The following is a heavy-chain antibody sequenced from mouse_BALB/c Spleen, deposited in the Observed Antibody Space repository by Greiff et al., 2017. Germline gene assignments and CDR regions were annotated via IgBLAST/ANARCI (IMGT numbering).Heavy chain of an antibody. CDR1: GYSITSDYA. Sequence: VQLKESGPGLVKPSQSLSLTCTVTGYSITSDYAWNWIRQFPGNQLEWMGYISYSGSTSYNPSLKSRISITRDTSKNQFFLQLNSVTTEDTATYYCARGGNGNYDWAWFDYWGQGTLVTVSA. V-gene: IGHV3-2*02. D-gene: IGHD2-1*01. CDR3: ARGGNGNYDWAWFDY. CDR2: ISYSGST. J-gene: IGHJ3*01.